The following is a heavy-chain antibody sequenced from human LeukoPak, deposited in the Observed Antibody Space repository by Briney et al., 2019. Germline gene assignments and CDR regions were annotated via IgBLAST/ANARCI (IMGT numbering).Heavy chain of an antibody. CDR3: TTGQGRSGYTYGYDY. V-gene: IGHV3-15*01. J-gene: IGHJ4*02. Sequence: GGSLRLSCAASGFTFSNAWMSWVRQAPGKGLEWVGRIKSKTDVGATDYAAPVKGRFSISRDDSKNTLYLQMNSLKTEDTAVYYCTTGQGRSGYTYGYDYWGQGTLVTVSS. CDR2: IKSKTDVGAT. CDR1: GFTFSNAW. D-gene: IGHD5-18*01.